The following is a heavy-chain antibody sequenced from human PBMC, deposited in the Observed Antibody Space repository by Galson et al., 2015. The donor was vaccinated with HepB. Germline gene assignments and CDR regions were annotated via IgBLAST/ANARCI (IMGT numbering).Heavy chain of an antibody. Sequence: QSGAEVKKPGESLRISCKGSGYSFTSYWISWVRQMPGKGLGWMGRIDPSDSYTNYSPSFQGHVTISADKSISTAYLQWSSLKASDTAMYYCARSRYYYDSSGYYHDAFDIWGQGTMVTVSS. CDR2: IDPSDSYT. CDR3: ARSRYYYDSSGYYHDAFDI. D-gene: IGHD3-22*01. J-gene: IGHJ3*02. CDR1: GYSFTSYW. V-gene: IGHV5-10-1*01.